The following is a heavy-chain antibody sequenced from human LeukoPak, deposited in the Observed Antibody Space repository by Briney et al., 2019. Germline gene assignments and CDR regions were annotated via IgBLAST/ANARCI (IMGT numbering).Heavy chain of an antibody. CDR1: GYTFTDYY. V-gene: IGHV1-2*02. CDR2: INPNSGGT. J-gene: IGHJ4*02. Sequence: ASVKVSFKAPGYTFTDYYMHWMRQAPGQGLEWLGWINPNSGGTNYAQKFQGRVTMTRDTSISTAYMELSSLRSDDTAVYYCARGWGFGSIAYWRQGTLVTVSS. D-gene: IGHD7-27*01. CDR3: ARGWGFGSIAY.